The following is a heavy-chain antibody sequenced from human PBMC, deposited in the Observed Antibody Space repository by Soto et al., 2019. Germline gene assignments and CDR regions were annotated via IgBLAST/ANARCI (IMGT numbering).Heavy chain of an antibody. CDR2: INHSGTT. D-gene: IGHD2-15*01. CDR3: ARGLNTKWWEPSRGITFDC. Sequence: SETLSLTCAVYGESFSGYYWSWIRQPPGKGLEWIGEINHSGTTNYNPSLKSRVTISVDTSKNQFSLKLNSVTAADTAVYYCARGLNTKWWEPSRGITFDCWGQGTLVTVSS. CDR1: GESFSGYY. V-gene: IGHV4-34*01. J-gene: IGHJ4*02.